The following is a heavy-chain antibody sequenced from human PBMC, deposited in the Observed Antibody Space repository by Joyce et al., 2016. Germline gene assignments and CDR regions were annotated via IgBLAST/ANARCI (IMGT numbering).Heavy chain of an antibody. CDR2: IYTSGTT. J-gene: IGHJ4*02. CDR3: ARGVFYDFWSGHFDY. V-gene: IGHV4-61*02. CDR1: GDSLSSSPSY. Sequence: QVQLQESGPGLVKPSQTLSLTCTVSGDSLSSSPSYWSWIRQPAGKGLEWIGRIYTSGTTTHSPSPDSRVTISLDTSKNQFSLKLTSVTAADTAVYYWARGVFYDFWSGHFDYWGQGTRVTVSS. D-gene: IGHD3-3*01.